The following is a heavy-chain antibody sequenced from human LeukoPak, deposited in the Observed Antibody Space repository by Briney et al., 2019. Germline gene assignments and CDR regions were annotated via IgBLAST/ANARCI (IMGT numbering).Heavy chain of an antibody. CDR1: TLSELS. J-gene: IGHJ4*02. V-gene: IGHV1-24*01. CDR3: ALNWNFDY. Sequence: TLSELSMHWLRQAPGKGLEWIGGFDPEDGEIMYSERFQGRVTVTADTSADTTYMELSSLRSDDTAVYYCALNWNFDYWGQGTLVTVSS. CDR2: FDPEDGEI. D-gene: IGHD1-1*01.